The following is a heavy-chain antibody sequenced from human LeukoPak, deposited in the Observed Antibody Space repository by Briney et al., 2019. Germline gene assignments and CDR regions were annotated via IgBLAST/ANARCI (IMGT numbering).Heavy chain of an antibody. D-gene: IGHD6-19*01. V-gene: IGHV3-7*01. J-gene: IGHJ1*01. CDR2: IKQDGSEK. CDR3: AKDRIAVDIDAQYFHH. Sequence: PGGSLRLSCAASGFTFSSYWMSWVRQAPGKGLEWVANIKQDGSEKYYVDSVKGRFTISRDNAKNSLYLQMNSLRAEDTAVYYCAKDRIAVDIDAQYFHHWGQGTLVTVSS. CDR1: GFTFSSYW.